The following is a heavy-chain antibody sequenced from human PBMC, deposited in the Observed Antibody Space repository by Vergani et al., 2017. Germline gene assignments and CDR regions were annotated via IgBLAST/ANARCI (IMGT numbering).Heavy chain of an antibody. CDR1: GFTFDDYA. CDR2: ISWNSGSI. Sequence: EVQLVESGGGLVQPGRSLRLSCAASGFTFDDYAMHWVRQAPGKGLGWVSGISWNSGSIGYADSVKGRFTISRDNAKNSLYLQMNSLRAEDTALYYCAKDSSCSGGSCYSLYYYGMDVWGQGTTVTVSS. CDR3: AKDSSCSGGSCYSLYYYGMDV. J-gene: IGHJ6*02. D-gene: IGHD2-15*01. V-gene: IGHV3-9*01.